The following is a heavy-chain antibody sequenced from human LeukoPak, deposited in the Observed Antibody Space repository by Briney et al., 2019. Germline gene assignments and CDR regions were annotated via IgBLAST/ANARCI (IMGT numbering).Heavy chain of an antibody. CDR1: GFTFSTYN. CDR2: ISSSSTTI. CDR3: AREKKRMVWLPDY. D-gene: IGHD2-8*01. V-gene: IGHV3-48*01. J-gene: IGHJ4*02. Sequence: GGSLRLSCAASGFTFSTYNMNWVRQAPGKGLDWVSYISSSSTTIYYADSVKGRFTISRDNAKNSLYLQMNSLRAEDTAVYYCAREKKRMVWLPDYWGQGTLVTVSS.